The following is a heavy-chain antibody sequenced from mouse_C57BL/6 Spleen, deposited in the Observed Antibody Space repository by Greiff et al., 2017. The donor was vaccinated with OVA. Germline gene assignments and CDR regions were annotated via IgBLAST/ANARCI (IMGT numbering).Heavy chain of an antibody. Sequence: EVQLQQSGPELVKPGASVKMSCKASGYTFTDYNMHWVKQSHGKSLEWIGYINPNNGGTSYNQKFKGKATLTVNKSSSTAYMELRSLTSEDSAVYYCAREITTVVPSPFAYWGQGTLVTVSA. CDR1: GYTFTDYN. V-gene: IGHV1-22*01. D-gene: IGHD1-1*01. J-gene: IGHJ3*01. CDR3: AREITTVVPSPFAY. CDR2: INPNNGGT.